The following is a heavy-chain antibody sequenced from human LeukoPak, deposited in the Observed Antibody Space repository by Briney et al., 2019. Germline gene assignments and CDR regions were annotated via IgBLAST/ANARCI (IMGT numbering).Heavy chain of an antibody. J-gene: IGHJ4*02. CDR2: IYTSGIT. Sequence: PSETLSLTCTVSGGSISSYYWSWIRRPAGKGLEWIGRIYTSGITNYNPSLKSRVTMSVDTSQNQFSLKLSSVTAADTAVYYCARGDYYYDSSGYYFDYWGQGTLVTVSS. V-gene: IGHV4-4*07. CDR1: GGSISSYY. CDR3: ARGDYYYDSSGYYFDY. D-gene: IGHD3-22*01.